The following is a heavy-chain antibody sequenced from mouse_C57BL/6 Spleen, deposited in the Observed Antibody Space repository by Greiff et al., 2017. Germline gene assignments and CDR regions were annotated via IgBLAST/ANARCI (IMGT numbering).Heavy chain of an antibody. D-gene: IGHD1-1*01. V-gene: IGHV1-72*01. J-gene: IGHJ2*01. CDR3: ARENYGSSYYFDY. CDR1: GYTFTSYW. Sequence: QVHVKQSGAELVKPGASVKLSCKASGYTFTSYWMHWVKQRPGRGLEWIGRIDPNSGGTKYNEKFKSKATLTVDKPSSTAYMQLSSLTSEDSAVYYCARENYGSSYYFDYWGQGTTLTVSS. CDR2: IDPNSGGT.